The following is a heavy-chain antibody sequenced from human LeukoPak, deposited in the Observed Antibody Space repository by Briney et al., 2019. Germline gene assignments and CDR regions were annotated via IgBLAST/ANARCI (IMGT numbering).Heavy chain of an antibody. D-gene: IGHD2-8*02. CDR1: GGSISSYY. V-gene: IGHV4-34*01. CDR3: ARVLSVEDAFDI. CDR2: INHSGST. Sequence: PSETLSLTCTVSGGSISSYYWSWIRQPPGKGLEWIGEINHSGSTNYNPSLKSRVTISVDTSKNQFSLKLSSVTAADTAVYYCARVLSVEDAFDIWGQGTMVTVSS. J-gene: IGHJ3*02.